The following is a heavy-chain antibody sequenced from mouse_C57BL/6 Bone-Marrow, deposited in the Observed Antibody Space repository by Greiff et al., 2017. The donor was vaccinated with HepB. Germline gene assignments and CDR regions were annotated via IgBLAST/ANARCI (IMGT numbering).Heavy chain of an antibody. Sequence: QVQLQQPGAELVMPGASVKLSCKASGYTFTSYWMHWVKQRPGQGLEWIGEIDPSDSYTNYNQKFKGKSTLTVDKSSSTAYMQLSSLTSEDSAVYYCARGYGSSYEDYFDYWGQGTTLTVSS. V-gene: IGHV1-69*01. J-gene: IGHJ2*01. D-gene: IGHD1-1*01. CDR2: IDPSDSYT. CDR1: GYTFTSYW. CDR3: ARGYGSSYEDYFDY.